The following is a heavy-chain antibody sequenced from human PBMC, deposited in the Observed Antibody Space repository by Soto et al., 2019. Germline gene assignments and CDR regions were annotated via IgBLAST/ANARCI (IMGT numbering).Heavy chain of an antibody. J-gene: IGHJ4*02. V-gene: IGHV4-61*01. D-gene: IGHD3-16*02. CDR1: GGSVSSGSYY. Sequence: SETLSLTCTVSGGSVSSGSYYWSWIRQPPGKGLEWIGYIHYSGSANYSPSLKSRVTISIDTSKNQFSLNLSSVTAADTAVYYCARLEYYDYVWGSYRSPYYFDYWGQGTLVTVSS. CDR3: ARLEYYDYVWGSYRSPYYFDY. CDR2: IHYSGSA.